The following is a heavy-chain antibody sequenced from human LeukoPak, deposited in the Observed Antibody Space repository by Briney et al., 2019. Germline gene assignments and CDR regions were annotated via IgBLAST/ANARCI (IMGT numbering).Heavy chain of an antibody. D-gene: IGHD3-10*01. CDR2: IYYSGTT. V-gene: IGHV4-39*07. CDR1: GGSISSSSYY. J-gene: IGHJ2*01. CDR3: ARVMASYGSGYWYFDL. Sequence: SETLSLTCTVSGGSISSSSYYWGWIRQPPGKGLEWIGSIYYSGTTYYNPSLKSRVSISVDTSKNQFSLKLSSVTAADTAVYYCARVMASYGSGYWYFDLWGRGTLVTVSS.